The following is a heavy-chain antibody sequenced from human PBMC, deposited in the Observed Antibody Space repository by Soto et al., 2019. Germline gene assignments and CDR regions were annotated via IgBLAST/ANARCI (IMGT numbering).Heavy chain of an antibody. Sequence: QVQLVESGGGVVQPGRSLRLSCAASGFTFSSYVVHWVRQAPGKGLEWVAVTSNDGKSRYYADSVRGRFTISRDNSRNTLDLQMNSLRPGDTAVYYCARESLRGRCFDTWGQRTLVTVSS. CDR1: GFTFSSYV. D-gene: IGHD1-26*01. V-gene: IGHV3-30*04. J-gene: IGHJ5*02. CDR2: TSNDGKSR. CDR3: ARESLRGRCFDT.